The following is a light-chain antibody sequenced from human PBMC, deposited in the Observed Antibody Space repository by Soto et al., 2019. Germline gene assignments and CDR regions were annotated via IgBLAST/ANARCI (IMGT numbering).Light chain of an antibody. CDR2: FAS. J-gene: IGKJ4*01. CDR3: QHYNEWPLS. Sequence: VMTQFPATLSVSPGEKATLSCRASQTISNNLAWYQQKPGQAPRLLIYFASIRATGVPARFSGSGSGTEFTLPISSLQSEDFAVYYCQHYNEWPLSVGGGTRVETK. V-gene: IGKV3-15*01. CDR1: QTISNN.